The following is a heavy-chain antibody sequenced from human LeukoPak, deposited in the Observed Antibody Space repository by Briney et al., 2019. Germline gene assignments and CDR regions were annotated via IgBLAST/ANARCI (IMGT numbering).Heavy chain of an antibody. CDR3: XRGAIVGAIDWFDP. CDR1: GYSIGTDYY. J-gene: IGHJ5*02. Sequence: SETLSLTCTVSGYSIGTDYYWGWIRQPPGKGLEWIGSIYRSGSTYYNPSLKSRVTISVDTSKNQFSLNLSSVTAADTAIYYCXRGAIVGAIDWFDPWGQGTLVAVSS. CDR2: IYRSGST. D-gene: IGHD1-26*01. V-gene: IGHV4-38-2*02.